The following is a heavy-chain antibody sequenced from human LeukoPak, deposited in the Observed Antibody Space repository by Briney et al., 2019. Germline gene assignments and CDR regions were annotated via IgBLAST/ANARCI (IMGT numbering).Heavy chain of an antibody. CDR3: ARSVDFWSGYYADWFDP. Sequence: PGGSLRLSCAASGFTFSSYWMSWVRQAPGKGLEWVANIKQDGSEKYYVDSVKGRFTIPRDNAKNSLYLQMNSLRAEDTAVYYCARSVDFWSGYYADWFDPWGQGTLVTVSS. CDR1: GFTFSSYW. CDR2: IKQDGSEK. J-gene: IGHJ5*02. D-gene: IGHD3-3*01. V-gene: IGHV3-7*01.